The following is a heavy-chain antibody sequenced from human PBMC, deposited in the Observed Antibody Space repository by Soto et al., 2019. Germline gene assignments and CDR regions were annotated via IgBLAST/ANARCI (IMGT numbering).Heavy chain of an antibody. CDR2: IRVSGDKA. Sequence: GGSLRLSCVASGFAFITYAMTWVRAAPGKGLAWVAAIRVSGDKAYYADSVKGRFTISRDNSKTTMFLQMSSLRVGDTAVYYCARDQRLPGSVYSLGFLLPEYGPWGQVTLVTVSS. CDR3: ARDQRLPGSVYSLGFLLPEYGP. J-gene: IGHJ5*02. D-gene: IGHD3-3*01. CDR1: GFAFITYA. V-gene: IGHV3-23*01.